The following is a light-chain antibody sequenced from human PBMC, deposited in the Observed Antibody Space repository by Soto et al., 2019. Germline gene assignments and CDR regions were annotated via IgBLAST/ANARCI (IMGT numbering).Light chain of an antibody. J-gene: IGKJ1*01. V-gene: IGKV1-17*01. CDR2: AAS. CDR1: QGISND. Sequence: DIQMTQSPSSLSASVGDRVTITCRASQGISNDLGWYQQKPGKAPKRLIYAASTLQSGVPSRFSGSGSGTEFTLTINSLQPEDFATYYCLQYNNNAWTFGQGTKVDIK. CDR3: LQYNNNAWT.